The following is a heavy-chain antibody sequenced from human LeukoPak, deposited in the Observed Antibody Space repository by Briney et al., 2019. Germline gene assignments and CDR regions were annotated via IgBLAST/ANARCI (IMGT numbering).Heavy chain of an antibody. Sequence: GGSLRLSCAASGFTVYSYAMSWVRQAPGRGLEWVSAIRGSGVATFYADSVKGRFTISRDNSRNTLYLQMNSLRAEDTAVYFCASRVDTTLVWGQGTLVTVSS. J-gene: IGHJ4*02. CDR1: GFTVYSYA. CDR3: ASRVDTTLV. V-gene: IGHV3-23*01. CDR2: IRGSGVAT. D-gene: IGHD1-1*01.